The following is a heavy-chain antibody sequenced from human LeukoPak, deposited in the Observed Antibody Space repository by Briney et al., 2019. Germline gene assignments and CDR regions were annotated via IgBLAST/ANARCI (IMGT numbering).Heavy chain of an antibody. J-gene: IGHJ5*02. V-gene: IGHV1-46*01. D-gene: IGHD3-22*01. CDR2: INPSGGST. Sequence: ASVKVSCKASGYTFTSYYMHWVRQAPGQGLEWVGIINPSGGSTSYAQKFQCRVTMTRDMSTSTVYMELSSLRSEDTAVYYCARAFRSGYDSSGYQPWGQGTLVTVSS. CDR3: ARAFRSGYDSSGYQP. CDR1: GYTFTSYY.